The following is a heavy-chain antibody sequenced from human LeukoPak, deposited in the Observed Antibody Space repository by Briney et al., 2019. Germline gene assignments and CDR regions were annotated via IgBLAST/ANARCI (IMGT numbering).Heavy chain of an antibody. CDR3: ARSAAAWLDWFDP. V-gene: IGHV4-59*01. Sequence: SETLSLTCTVSGGSISSYYWSWIRQPPGKGLEWIGYIYYSGSTNYNPSLKSRVTISVDTSKNQFSLKLSSVTAADTAVYYCARSAAAWLDWFDPWGQGTLVTVSS. CDR2: IYYSGST. CDR1: GGSISSYY. D-gene: IGHD6-13*01. J-gene: IGHJ5*02.